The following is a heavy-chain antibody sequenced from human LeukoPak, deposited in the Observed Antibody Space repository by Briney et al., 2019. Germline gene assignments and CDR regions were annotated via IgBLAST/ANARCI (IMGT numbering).Heavy chain of an antibody. V-gene: IGHV1-69*06. CDR3: ARIIVATITTPYYYYMDV. CDR2: IIPIFGTA. Sequence: SVKVSCKASGGTFSSYAISWVRQAPGQGLEWMGGIIPIFGTANYAQKFQGRVTITADKSTSTAYMELSSLRSEDTAVYYCARIIVATITTPYYYYMDVWGKGTTVTVSS. J-gene: IGHJ6*03. CDR1: GGTFSSYA. D-gene: IGHD5-12*01.